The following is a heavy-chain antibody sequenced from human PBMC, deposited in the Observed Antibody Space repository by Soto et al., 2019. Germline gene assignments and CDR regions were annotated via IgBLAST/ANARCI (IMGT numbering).Heavy chain of an antibody. Sequence: SETLSLTCTVSGGSISSYYWSWSRQPPGKGLEWIGYIYYSGSTNYNPSLKSRVTISVDTSKNQFSLKLSSVTAADTAVYYCARTYYYGSGSLYYFYYWGQGTLVTVSS. J-gene: IGHJ4*02. CDR2: IYYSGST. V-gene: IGHV4-59*01. CDR3: ARTYYYGSGSLYYFYY. D-gene: IGHD3-10*01. CDR1: GGSISSYY.